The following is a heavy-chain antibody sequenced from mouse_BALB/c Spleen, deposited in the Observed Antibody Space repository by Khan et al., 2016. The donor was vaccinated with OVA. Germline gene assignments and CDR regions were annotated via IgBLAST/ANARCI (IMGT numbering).Heavy chain of an antibody. V-gene: IGHV1-4*01. CDR3: ARRTTEYTMDY. D-gene: IGHD2-14*01. Sequence: QVQLQQSGAELARPGASVKMSCKASGYTFTSNTMHWVKQRPGQGLEWIGYINPRSSYTNYNQKFKDKATLTADKSSSTAYMQLSSLTSEDSAVYYVARRTTEYTMDYWGQGTSVTVSS. J-gene: IGHJ4*01. CDR1: GYTFTSNT. CDR2: INPRSSYT.